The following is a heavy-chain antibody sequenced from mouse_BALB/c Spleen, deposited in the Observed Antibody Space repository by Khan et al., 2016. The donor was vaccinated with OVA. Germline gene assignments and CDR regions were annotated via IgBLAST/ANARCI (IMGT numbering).Heavy chain of an antibody. V-gene: IGHV5-9-3*01. Sequence: EVELVESGGGLVKPGGSLKLSCAASGFTFSTYAMSWVRQTPEKRLEWVATISSDGDYTYFPDNVTGRFTISRDNATNTLCLQMTSLRSEETAMYYCARSPYGNFAYWGQGTLVTVSA. J-gene: IGHJ3*01. D-gene: IGHD2-1*01. CDR1: GFTFSTYA. CDR3: ARSPYGNFAY. CDR2: ISSDGDYT.